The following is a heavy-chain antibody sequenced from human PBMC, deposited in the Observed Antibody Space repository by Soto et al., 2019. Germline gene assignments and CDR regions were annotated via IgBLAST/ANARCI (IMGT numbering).Heavy chain of an antibody. J-gene: IGHJ4*02. CDR3: ARDDGSGSSPFDY. D-gene: IGHD1-26*01. V-gene: IGHV3-30-3*01. CDR1: GFTFSSYA. CDR2: ISYDGSNK. Sequence: PGGSLRLSCAASGFTFSSYAMHWVRQAPGKGLEWVAVISYDGSNKYYADSVKGRFTISRDNSKNTLYLQMNSLRAEDTAVYYCARDDGSGSSPFDYWGQGTLVTVSS.